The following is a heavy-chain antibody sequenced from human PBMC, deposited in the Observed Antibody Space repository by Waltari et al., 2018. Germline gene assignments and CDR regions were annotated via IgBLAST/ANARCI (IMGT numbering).Heavy chain of an antibody. Sequence: QVQLQQWGAGLLKPSETLSLTCGVSGGSFSGYYWGWIRQPPGKGLEWIGEVGHGGSATYHPSLKSRVTMSVETSSNQFSLKMISVTAADTAVYYCARGNGGYSDWGPGALVAVSS. J-gene: IGHJ4*02. V-gene: IGHV4-34*02. CDR1: GGSFSGYY. CDR2: VGHGGSA. D-gene: IGHD1-26*01. CDR3: ARGNGGYSD.